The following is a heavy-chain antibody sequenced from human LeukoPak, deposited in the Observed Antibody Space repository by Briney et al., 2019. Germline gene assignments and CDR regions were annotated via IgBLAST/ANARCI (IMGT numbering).Heavy chain of an antibody. V-gene: IGHV3-11*03. Sequence: PGGSLRLSCAASGFTFREYYMSWIRQAPGKGLEWVSYISSSNNFRNYADSVKGRFTISRDNAKNSLYLQMNSLRAEDTAVYYCARPRYYDSSGYYFDIWGQGTMVTVSS. CDR1: GFTFREYY. CDR2: ISSSNNFR. CDR3: ARPRYYDSSGYYFDI. D-gene: IGHD3-22*01. J-gene: IGHJ3*02.